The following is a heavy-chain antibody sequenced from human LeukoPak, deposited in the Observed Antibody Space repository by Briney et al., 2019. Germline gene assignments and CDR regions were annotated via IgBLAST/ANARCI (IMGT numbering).Heavy chain of an antibody. Sequence: ASVKVSCKASGGTFSSYAISWVRQAPGQGLEWMGRIIPILGIANYAQKFQGRVTITADKSTSTAYMELSSLRSEDTAVYYCARDPGDDSSGANFDYWGQGTLVTVSS. CDR3: ARDPGDDSSGANFDY. J-gene: IGHJ4*02. CDR2: IIPILGIA. D-gene: IGHD3-22*01. V-gene: IGHV1-69*04. CDR1: GGTFSSYA.